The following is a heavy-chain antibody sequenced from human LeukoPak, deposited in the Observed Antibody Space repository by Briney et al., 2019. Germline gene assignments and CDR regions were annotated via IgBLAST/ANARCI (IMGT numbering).Heavy chain of an antibody. V-gene: IGHV3-53*01. CDR1: GFTVGSNY. D-gene: IGHD3-22*01. CDR2: IHSGDST. J-gene: IGHJ4*02. Sequence: PGGSPRPSCAASGFTVGSNYMSWVRQAPGKGLEWVSGIHSGDSTYYADSVKGRITISRDNSKNMLYLQMNSLRAEDTAVYHCARASGGYYDSSGSFDYWGQGTLVTVSS. CDR3: ARASGGYYDSSGSFDY.